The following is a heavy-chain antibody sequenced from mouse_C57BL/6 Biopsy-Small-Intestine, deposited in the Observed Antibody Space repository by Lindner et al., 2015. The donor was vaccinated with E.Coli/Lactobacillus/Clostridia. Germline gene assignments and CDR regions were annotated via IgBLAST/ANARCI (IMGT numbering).Heavy chain of an antibody. V-gene: IGHV1-82*01. J-gene: IGHJ2*01. CDR2: INPGSGGT. CDR1: GYAFSLSW. D-gene: IGHD2-1*01. Sequence: VQLQESGPELAKPGASVKISCKASGYAFSLSWMNWVRQRPGKSLEWIGRINPGSGGTNYNEKFKGKATLTADKSSSTAYMQLSSLTSEDSAVYFCASYGNFDYWGQGTTLTVSS. CDR3: ASYGNFDY.